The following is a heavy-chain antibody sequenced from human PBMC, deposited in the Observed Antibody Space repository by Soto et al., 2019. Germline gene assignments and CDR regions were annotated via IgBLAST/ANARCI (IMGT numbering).Heavy chain of an antibody. CDR3: ARNIGYCVTTTCQKASDY. Sequence: PSETLSLTCTVSGGSISSSSYYWGWIRQPPGKGLEWIGSIYYSGSTYYNPSLKSRVTISVDTSKNQFSLKLSSVTAADTAVYFFARNIGYCVTTTCQKASDYWGQGTLVTVSS. CDR1: GGSISSSSYY. D-gene: IGHD2-2*01. CDR2: IYYSGST. V-gene: IGHV4-39*01. J-gene: IGHJ4*02.